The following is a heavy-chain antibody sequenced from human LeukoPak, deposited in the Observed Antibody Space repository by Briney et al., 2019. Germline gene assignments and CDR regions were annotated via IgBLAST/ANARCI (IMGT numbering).Heavy chain of an antibody. D-gene: IGHD3-9*01. Sequence: PGGSLRLSCAASGFTFSSYWMSWVRQVPGKGLEWVANIKQDGSEKYYVDSVKGRFTISRDNAKNSLYLQMNSLRAEDTAVYYCARDATIFWIGSMDVWGQGTTVTVSS. J-gene: IGHJ6*02. CDR1: GFTFSSYW. CDR2: IKQDGSEK. CDR3: ARDATIFWIGSMDV. V-gene: IGHV3-7*01.